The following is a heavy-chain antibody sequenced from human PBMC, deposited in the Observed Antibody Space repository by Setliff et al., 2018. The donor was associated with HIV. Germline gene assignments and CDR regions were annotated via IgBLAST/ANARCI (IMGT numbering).Heavy chain of an antibody. V-gene: IGHV4-61*01. CDR1: GASISSVSYY. J-gene: IGHJ5*02. CDR3: ARHSGVASPNWFDP. D-gene: IGHD3-10*01. Sequence: SETLSLTCTVSGASISSVSYYWSWIRQPPGRGLEWIGYMYSSGSTNFNPPLQSRVTISVDTSKNQFSLKLSSVTAEDTAVYYCARHSGVASPNWFDPWGQGTLVTVSS. CDR2: MYSSGST.